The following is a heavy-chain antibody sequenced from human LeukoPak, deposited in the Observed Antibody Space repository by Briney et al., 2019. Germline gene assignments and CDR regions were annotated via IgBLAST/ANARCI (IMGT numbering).Heavy chain of an antibody. CDR2: ISAYNGNT. CDR3: ARDRTVDTAMAREVAAAGNAYNWFDP. J-gene: IGHJ5*02. D-gene: IGHD5-18*01. Sequence: GASVKVSCKASGYTFTSYGISWVRQAPGQGLEWMGWISAYNGNTNYAQKLQGRVTMTTDTSTSTAYMELRSLRSDDTPVYYCARDRTVDTAMAREVAAAGNAYNWFDPWGQGTLVTVSS. V-gene: IGHV1-18*01. CDR1: GYTFTSYG.